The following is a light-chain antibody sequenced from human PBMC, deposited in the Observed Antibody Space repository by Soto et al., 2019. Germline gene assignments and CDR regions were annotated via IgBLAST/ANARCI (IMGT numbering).Light chain of an antibody. CDR2: RDN. CDR3: AAWNDRPYLWV. CDR1: SSNIGSNA. V-gene: IGLV1-44*01. J-gene: IGLJ3*02. Sequence: QSVLTQPPSASGTPGQRVSISCSGSSSNIGSNAVHWYQQFPGTAPRLLIYRDNQRPSGVPDRCSGSKSGTSASLVISGLQSEDEADYYCAAWNDRPYLWVFGGGTKVTVL.